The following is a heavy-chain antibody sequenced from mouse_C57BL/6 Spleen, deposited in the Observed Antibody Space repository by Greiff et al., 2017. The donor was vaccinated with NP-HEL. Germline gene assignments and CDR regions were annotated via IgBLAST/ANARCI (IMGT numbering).Heavy chain of an antibody. D-gene: IGHD1-1*01. CDR1: GFTFSSYT. V-gene: IGHV5-9*01. CDR2: ISGGGGNT. J-gene: IGHJ3*01. Sequence: EVQLQQSGGGLVKPGGSLKLSCAASGFTFSSYTMSWVRQTPEKRLEWVATISGGGGNTYYPDSVKGRFTISRDNAKNTLYLQMSSLRSEDTALYYCARQYYGSKAWFAYWGQGTLVTVSA. CDR3: ARQYYGSKAWFAY.